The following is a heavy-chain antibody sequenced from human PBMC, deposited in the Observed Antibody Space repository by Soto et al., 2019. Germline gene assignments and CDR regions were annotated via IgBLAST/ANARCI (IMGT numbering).Heavy chain of an antibody. D-gene: IGHD4-17*01. Sequence: SVKVSSTASGVTSISYAITWVRQAPGQGLEWMGGIIPIFGTANDAQKFQGRVTITADKSTSTAYMELSSLRSEDTAVYYCARYDYVRCYFDYWGQETLVTVSS. CDR3: ARYDYVRCYFDY. V-gene: IGHV1-69*06. CDR2: IIPIFGTA. CDR1: GVTSISYA. J-gene: IGHJ4*02.